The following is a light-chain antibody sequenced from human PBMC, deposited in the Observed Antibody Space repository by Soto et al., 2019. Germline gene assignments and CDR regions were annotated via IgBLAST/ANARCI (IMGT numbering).Light chain of an antibody. CDR1: QSVRSRY. Sequence: EIVLTQSPGTLSLSPGERATLSCRASQSVRSRYLAWYQQRPGQAPRLLMYGASSRATGIPDRFSGSGSETDFTFTISRLEPEDFAVYYCQQYGSSPETFGQGTKVEIK. J-gene: IGKJ1*01. V-gene: IGKV3-20*01. CDR2: GAS. CDR3: QQYGSSPET.